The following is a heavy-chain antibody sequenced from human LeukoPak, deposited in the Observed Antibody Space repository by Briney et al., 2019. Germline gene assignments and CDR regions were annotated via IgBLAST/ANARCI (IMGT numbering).Heavy chain of an antibody. V-gene: IGHV1-18*01. Sequence: ASVKVSCKASGYTFTSYGISWVRQAPGQGLEWMGWISAYNGNTNYAQKLQGRVTMTTDTSTCTAYMELRSLRSDDTAVYYCASLVVVIKGDAFDIWGQGTMVTVSS. CDR1: GYTFTSYG. J-gene: IGHJ3*02. CDR3: ASLVVVIKGDAFDI. D-gene: IGHD3-22*01. CDR2: ISAYNGNT.